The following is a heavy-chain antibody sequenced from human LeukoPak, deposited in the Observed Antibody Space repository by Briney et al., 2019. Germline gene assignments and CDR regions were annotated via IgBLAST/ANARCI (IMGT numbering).Heavy chain of an antibody. CDR3: ARDGYSGNDGL. Sequence: SETLSLTCTVSGYSISSGYYWGWIRQPPGKGLEWIGYIYHSGSTKYNPSLKSRVTISVDTSKNQFSLKLSSVTAADTAVYYCARDGYSGNDGLWGQGTPVTVSS. V-gene: IGHV4-38-2*02. J-gene: IGHJ4*02. CDR1: GYSISSGYY. CDR2: IYHSGST. D-gene: IGHD4-23*01.